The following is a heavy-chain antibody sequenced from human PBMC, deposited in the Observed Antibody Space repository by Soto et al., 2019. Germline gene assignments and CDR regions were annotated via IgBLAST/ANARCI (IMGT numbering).Heavy chain of an antibody. CDR3: ARTGIAVAGYYYYGMDV. J-gene: IGHJ6*02. CDR2: IWYDGSNK. V-gene: IGHV3-33*01. D-gene: IGHD6-19*01. CDR1: GFTFISYG. Sequence: GGSLRLSCAASGFTFISYGMHWVRQAPGKGLEWVAVIWYDGSNKYYADSVKGRFTISRDNSKNTLYLQMNSLRAEDTAVYYCARTGIAVAGYYYYGMDVWGQGTTVTVSS.